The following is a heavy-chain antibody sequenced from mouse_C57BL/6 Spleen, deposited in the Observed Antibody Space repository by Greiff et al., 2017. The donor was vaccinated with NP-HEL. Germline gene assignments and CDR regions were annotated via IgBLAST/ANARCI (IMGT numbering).Heavy chain of an antibody. V-gene: IGHV1-81*01. Sequence: QVQLKQSGAELARPGASVKLSCKASGYTFTSYGISWVKQRTGQGLEWIGEIYPRSGNTYYNEKFKGKATLTADKSSSTAYMELRSLTSEDSAVYFCARFTTVVFHWYFDVWGTGTTVTVSS. CDR1: GYTFTSYG. D-gene: IGHD1-1*01. J-gene: IGHJ1*03. CDR2: IYPRSGNT. CDR3: ARFTTVVFHWYFDV.